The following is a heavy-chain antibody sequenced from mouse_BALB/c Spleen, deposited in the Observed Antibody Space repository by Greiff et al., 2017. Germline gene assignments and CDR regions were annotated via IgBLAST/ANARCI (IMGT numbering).Heavy chain of an antibody. V-gene: IGHV1-69*02. CDR2: IYPSDSYT. Sequence: QVHVKQPGAELVRPGASVKLSCKASGYTFTSYWINWVKQRPGQGLEWIGNIYPSDSYTNYNQKFKDKATLTVDKSSSTAYMQLSSPTSEDSAVYYCTRDITTVVARGYFDYWGQGTTLTVSS. J-gene: IGHJ2*01. D-gene: IGHD1-1*01. CDR1: GYTFTSYW. CDR3: TRDITTVVARGYFDY.